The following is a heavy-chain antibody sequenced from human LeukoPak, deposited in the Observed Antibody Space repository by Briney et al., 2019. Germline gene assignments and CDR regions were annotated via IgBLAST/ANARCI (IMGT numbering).Heavy chain of an antibody. J-gene: IGHJ4*02. D-gene: IGHD3-10*01. V-gene: IGHV4-4*07. CDR3: AREGIDLGYFDY. Sequence: SETLSLTCTVSGGSISSYYWSWIRQPAGKGLEWIGRIYTSGSTNYNPSLKSRVTISVDTSKNQFSLKLSSVTAADTAVYYCAREGIDLGYFDYWGQGTLVTVSS. CDR2: IYTSGST. CDR1: GGSISSYY.